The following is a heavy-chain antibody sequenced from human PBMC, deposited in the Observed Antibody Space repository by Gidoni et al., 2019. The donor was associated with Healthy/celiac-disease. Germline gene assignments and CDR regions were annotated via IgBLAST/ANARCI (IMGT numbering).Heavy chain of an antibody. Sequence: QVQLQQWGAGLLKPSETLSLTCAAYGGSFLGYYWSWIRQPPGKGLEWIGEINHSGSTTYNPSLKSRVTISVDTSKNQFSRKLSSVTAADTAVYYCARLNVGYYYYYGMDVWGQGTTVTVSS. CDR1: GGSFLGYY. V-gene: IGHV4-34*01. J-gene: IGHJ6*02. CDR3: ARLNVGYYYYYGMDV. D-gene: IGHD1-26*01. CDR2: INHSGST.